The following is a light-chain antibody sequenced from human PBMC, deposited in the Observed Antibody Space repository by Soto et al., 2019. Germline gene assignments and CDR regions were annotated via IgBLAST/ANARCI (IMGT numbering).Light chain of an antibody. CDR3: QKYNSTPWT. CDR1: QGISNY. V-gene: IGKV1-27*01. CDR2: VAS. Sequence: DIQMTQSPSSLSASVGDRVTITCRASQGISNYLAWYQQQPGKVPKLLIYVASTLQSGVPSRFSGSGSGTDSTLTITSLQPEDVATYYCQKYNSTPWTFFQGTKMEIK. J-gene: IGKJ1*01.